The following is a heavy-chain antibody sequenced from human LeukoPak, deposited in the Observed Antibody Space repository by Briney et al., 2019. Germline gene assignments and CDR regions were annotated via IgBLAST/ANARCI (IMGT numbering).Heavy chain of an antibody. V-gene: IGHV3-23*01. CDR3: AKDTGRGYYDSSGYYY. D-gene: IGHD3-22*01. CDR2: ISGIGTNT. Sequence: GGSLRLSCVASGFTFSSYAMSWVRQAPGKGLEWVSGISGIGTNTDYADSVKGRFTISRDDSKNTLYLQMNSLRAEDTAVYYCAKDTGRGYYDSSGYYYWGRGTLVTVSS. CDR1: GFTFSSYA. J-gene: IGHJ4*02.